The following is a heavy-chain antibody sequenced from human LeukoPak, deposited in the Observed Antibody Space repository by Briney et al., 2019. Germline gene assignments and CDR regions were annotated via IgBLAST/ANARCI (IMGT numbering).Heavy chain of an antibody. D-gene: IGHD1-1*01. CDR3: AKDKRAGTYYYYYMDV. CDR1: GFTFGSYA. J-gene: IGHJ6*03. Sequence: GGSLRLSCAASGFTFGSYAMSWVRQAPGKGLEWVSAISGSGGSTYYADSAKGRFTISRDNSKNTLYLQMNSLRAEDTAVYYCAKDKRAGTYYYYYMDVWGKGTTVTVSS. CDR2: ISGSGGST. V-gene: IGHV3-23*01.